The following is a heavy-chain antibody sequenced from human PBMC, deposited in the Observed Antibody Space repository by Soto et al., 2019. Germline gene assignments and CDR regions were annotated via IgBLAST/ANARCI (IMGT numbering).Heavy chain of an antibody. D-gene: IGHD5-12*01. J-gene: IGHJ4*02. Sequence: LKISCKVSGYSFTNYWIGWVRQLPGKGLEWMGTIYPGDSDTKYSQSFRGQVTISADNSISTAYLRWSSLKASDTAVYYCARPTTASLYFDYWGQGTLVTVSS. CDR1: GYSFTNYW. CDR2: IYPGDSDT. CDR3: ARPTTASLYFDY. V-gene: IGHV5-51*01.